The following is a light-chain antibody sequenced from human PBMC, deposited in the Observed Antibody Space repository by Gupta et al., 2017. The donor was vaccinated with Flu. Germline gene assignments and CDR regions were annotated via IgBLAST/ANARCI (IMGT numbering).Light chain of an antibody. Sequence: QSVLTQPPSVSGAPGQRVTIPCTGSSSNIGAGYDVHWYQQLPGTAPKLLIYGNSNRHSGVPDRFSGSKSGTSASLAITGLQAEDEADYYCQSYDSSLRSYVFGTGTKVTVL. V-gene: IGLV1-40*01. CDR1: SSNIGAGYD. CDR2: GNS. CDR3: QSYDSSLRSYV. J-gene: IGLJ1*01.